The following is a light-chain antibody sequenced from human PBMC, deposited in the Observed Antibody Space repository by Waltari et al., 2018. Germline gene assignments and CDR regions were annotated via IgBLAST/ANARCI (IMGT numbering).Light chain of an antibody. J-gene: IGLJ2*01. V-gene: IGLV2-14*03. CDR1: IYDVGGYNY. CDR3: CSHRSGNTLGV. CDR2: DVA. Sequence: QSALTQPASVSGSPGQSITISSTGTIYDVGGYNYVSWYQQNPGKAPQLLIYDVATRPSGVSDRFAASKSGNTTSLTISGLQAEDEADYYCCSHRSGNTLGVFGGGTKLTVL.